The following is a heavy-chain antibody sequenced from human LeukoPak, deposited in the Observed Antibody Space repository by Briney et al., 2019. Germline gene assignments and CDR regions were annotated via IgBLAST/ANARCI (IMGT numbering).Heavy chain of an antibody. J-gene: IGHJ4*02. Sequence: GGSLRLSCAASGFTFSSYAMHWVRQAPGKGLEWVAVISYDGSNKYYADPVKGRFTISRDNSKNTLYLQMNSLRAEDTAVYYCARDDYGSGSWVYWGQGTLVTVSS. V-gene: IGHV3-30-3*01. CDR3: ARDDYGSGSWVY. CDR2: ISYDGSNK. D-gene: IGHD3-10*01. CDR1: GFTFSSYA.